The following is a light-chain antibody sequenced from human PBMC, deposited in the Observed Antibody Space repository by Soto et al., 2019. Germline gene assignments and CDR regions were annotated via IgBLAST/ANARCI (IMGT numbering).Light chain of an antibody. Sequence: ERVMTQSPATLSVSPGERATLSCRASQTVSTNLAWYQLKPGQAPRLLIYGASTRATGVPARFTGSGSGTEFTLTISSLQSEDFAVYYCQQYNNWLYTFGQGTKVDTK. J-gene: IGKJ2*01. V-gene: IGKV3-15*01. CDR3: QQYNNWLYT. CDR2: GAS. CDR1: QTVSTN.